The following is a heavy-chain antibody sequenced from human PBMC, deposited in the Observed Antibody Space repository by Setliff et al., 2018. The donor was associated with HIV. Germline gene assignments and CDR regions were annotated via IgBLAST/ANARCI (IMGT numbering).Heavy chain of an antibody. V-gene: IGHV4-61*09. D-gene: IGHD5-18*01. Sequence: SETLSLTCPVSGGSISSGSYYWSWIRQPAGKGLEWIGHIYTSGSTNYNPSLKSRVTISVDTSKNQFSLRLTSVTAADTAVYYCARERSRGYTDPPRFDYWGQGTLVTVSS. CDR1: GGSISSGSYY. CDR2: IYTSGST. J-gene: IGHJ4*02. CDR3: ARERSRGYTDPPRFDY.